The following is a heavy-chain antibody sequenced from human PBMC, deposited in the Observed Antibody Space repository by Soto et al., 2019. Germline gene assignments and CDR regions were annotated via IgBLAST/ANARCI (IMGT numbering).Heavy chain of an antibody. D-gene: IGHD6-13*01. V-gene: IGHV1-69*13. Sequence: SVKVSCKASGGTFSSYAISWVRQAPGQVLEWMGGIIPIFGTANYAQKFQGRVTITADESTSTAYMELSSLRSEDTAVYYCARALLIAAAPPGGEPFDYWGQGTLVTVSS. CDR3: ARALLIAAAPPGGEPFDY. CDR1: GGTFSSYA. CDR2: IIPIFGTA. J-gene: IGHJ4*02.